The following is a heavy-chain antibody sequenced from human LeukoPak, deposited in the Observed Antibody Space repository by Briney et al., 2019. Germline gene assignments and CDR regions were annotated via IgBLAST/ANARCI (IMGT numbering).Heavy chain of an antibody. J-gene: IGHJ4*02. CDR1: GFTFRNYC. V-gene: IGHV3-7*01. D-gene: IGHD3-22*01. CDR2: IKQDESEK. Sequence: PGGSLRLSCAASGFTFRNYCMTWVRQVPGKGLEWVASIKQDESEKYFLDSVKGRFTISRDNAENSLYLQMNSLRAEDTAVYYCGRVYYQDSGTSYRHLDYWGQGTLVTVSS. CDR3: GRVYYQDSGTSYRHLDY.